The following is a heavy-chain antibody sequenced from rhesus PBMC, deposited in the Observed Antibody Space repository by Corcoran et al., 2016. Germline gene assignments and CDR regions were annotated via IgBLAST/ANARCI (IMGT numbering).Heavy chain of an antibody. CDR1: GFTFSDYY. CDR2: ISSGSGSTT. CDR3: ARAPDRFDV. V-gene: IGHV3-110*02. Sequence: EVQLVESGGGLVQPGGSLRLSCTASGFTFSDYYMDWVRQAPGKGLEWVSSISSGSGSTTLYPDSVKGRFTISRDSAKNTLYLQMNNLRAEDTAVYYCARAPDRFDVWGAGVLVTVSS. J-gene: IGHJ5-1*01.